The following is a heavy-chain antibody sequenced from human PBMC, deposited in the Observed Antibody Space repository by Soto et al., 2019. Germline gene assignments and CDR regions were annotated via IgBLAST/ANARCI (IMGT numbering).Heavy chain of an antibody. V-gene: IGHV1-69*02. J-gene: IGHJ4*02. D-gene: IGHD4-17*01. CDR1: GGTFSSYT. CDR3: ARGSSDDYGADEGY. Sequence: ASVKVSCKASGGTFSSYTISWVRQAPGQGLEWMGRIIPILGIANYAQKFQGRVTITADKSTSTAYMELSSLRSEDTAVYYCARGSSDDYGADEGYWGQGTLVTVSS. CDR2: IIPILGIA.